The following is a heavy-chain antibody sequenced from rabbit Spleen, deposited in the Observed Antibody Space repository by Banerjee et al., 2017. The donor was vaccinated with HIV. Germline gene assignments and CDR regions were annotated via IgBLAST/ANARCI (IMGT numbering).Heavy chain of an antibody. CDR2: IAGSSGST. V-gene: IGHV1S40*01. CDR3: ARLGHADYPYAYGLKL. Sequence: QSLEESGGDLVKPGASLTLSYKASGFSFSSSDYMCWVRQAPGKGLEWISCIAGSSGSTYYASWAKGRFTISKTSSTTVTLQMTSLTAADTATYFCARLGHADYPYAYGLKLWGPGTLVTVS. J-gene: IGHJ4*01. D-gene: IGHD6-1*01. CDR1: GFSFSSSDY.